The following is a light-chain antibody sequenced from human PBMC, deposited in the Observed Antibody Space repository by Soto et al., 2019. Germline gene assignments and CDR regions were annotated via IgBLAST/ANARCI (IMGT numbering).Light chain of an antibody. CDR3: QQYNSYS. J-gene: IGKJ1*01. V-gene: IGKV1-5*03. CDR1: QTISIW. CDR2: RAS. Sequence: DIQLTQSPSTLSSSVGDRVTITCRASQTISIWVAWYRQKPGTAPDRLIYRASTLQRGVPSRFSGSGSGTEFTLTISSLQPDDFATYYCQQYNSYSFGQGTKVDIK.